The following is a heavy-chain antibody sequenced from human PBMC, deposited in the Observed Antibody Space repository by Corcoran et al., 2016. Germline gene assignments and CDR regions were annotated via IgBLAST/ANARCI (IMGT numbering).Heavy chain of an antibody. CDR3: ARALPPGPLSVRGVGAFDI. Sequence: QVQLQQSGPGLVKPSQTLSLTCAISGDSVSSNSAAWNWIRQSPSRGLEWLGRTYYRSKWYNDYAVSVKSRITINPDTSKNQFSLQLNSVTPEDTAAYYCARALPPGPLSVRGVGAFDIWGQGTMVTVSS. D-gene: IGHD3-10*02. J-gene: IGHJ3*02. CDR1: GDSVSSNSAA. V-gene: IGHV6-1*01. CDR2: TYYRSKWYN.